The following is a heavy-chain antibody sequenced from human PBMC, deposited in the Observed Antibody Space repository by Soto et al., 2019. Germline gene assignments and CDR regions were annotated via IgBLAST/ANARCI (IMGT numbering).Heavy chain of an antibody. J-gene: IGHJ5*02. Sequence: ASVKVSCKASGYTFTGYYMHWVRQAPGQGLEWMGWINPNSGGTNYAQKFQGRVTMTRDTSISTAYMELSRLRSDDTAVYSCARCGGHCSPGGWFDPWGEGTLVTVSS. V-gene: IGHV1-2*02. CDR1: GYTFTGYY. CDR3: ARCGGHCSPGGWFDP. D-gene: IGHD2-21*02. CDR2: INPNSGGT.